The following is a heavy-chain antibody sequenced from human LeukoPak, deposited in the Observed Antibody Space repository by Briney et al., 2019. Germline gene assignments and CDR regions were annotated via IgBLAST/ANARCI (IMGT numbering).Heavy chain of an antibody. D-gene: IGHD1-1*01. J-gene: IGHJ4*02. CDR1: GFTFSSYA. CDR3: ARDAYLRGYGLTDY. CDR2: ISYDGSYK. V-gene: IGHV3-30*04. Sequence: PGGSLRLSCAASGFTFSSYAMHWVRQAPGKGLEWVAVISYDGSYKYYADSVKGRFTISRDNSKNTLYLQMDSLRAEDTAVYYCARDAYLRGYGLTDYWGQGTLVTVSS.